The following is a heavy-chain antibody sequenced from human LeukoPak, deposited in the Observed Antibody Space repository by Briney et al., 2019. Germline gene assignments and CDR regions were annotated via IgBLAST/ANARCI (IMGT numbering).Heavy chain of an antibody. Sequence: PGGSLRLSCAASGFTFSSYSMNWVRQAPGKGLEWVSYISSSSSTIYYADSVKGRFTISRDNAKNSLYLQMNSLRAEDTAVYYCASRDLGPQGYWGQGTLVTVSS. CDR3: ASRDLGPQGY. D-gene: IGHD1-26*01. V-gene: IGHV3-48*04. CDR2: ISSSSSTI. J-gene: IGHJ4*02. CDR1: GFTFSSYS.